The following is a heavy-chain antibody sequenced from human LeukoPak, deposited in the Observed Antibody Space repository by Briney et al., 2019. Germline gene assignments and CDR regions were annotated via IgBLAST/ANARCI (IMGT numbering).Heavy chain of an antibody. CDR1: GFTFSSDG. Sequence: QPGGSLRLSCAASGFTFSSDGMHWVRQAPGKGLEWVAVISYDGSNKYYADSVKGRFTISRDNSKNTLYLQMNSLRAEDTAVYYCAKIPNEGVDYWGQGTLVTVSS. J-gene: IGHJ4*02. CDR2: ISYDGSNK. CDR3: AKIPNEGVDY. D-gene: IGHD1-1*01. V-gene: IGHV3-30*18.